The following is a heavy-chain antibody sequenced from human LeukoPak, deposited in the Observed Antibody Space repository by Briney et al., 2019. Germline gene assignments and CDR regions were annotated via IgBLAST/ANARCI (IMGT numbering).Heavy chain of an antibody. J-gene: IGHJ5*02. CDR1: GFSLSTSGVG. CDR3: AHSFYSSSSYWFDP. Sequence: SGPTLVKPTQALTLTCTFSGFSLSTSGVGVGWMRQPPGKALEWLALIYWNDDKRYSPSLKSRLTITKDTSKNQVVLTMTNMDPVDTATYYCAHSFYSSSSYWFDPWGQGTLVTVSS. CDR2: IYWNDDK. V-gene: IGHV2-5*01. D-gene: IGHD6-6*01.